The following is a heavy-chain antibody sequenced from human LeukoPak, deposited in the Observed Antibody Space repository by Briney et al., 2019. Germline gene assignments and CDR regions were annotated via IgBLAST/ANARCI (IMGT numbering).Heavy chain of an antibody. V-gene: IGHV1-18*01. CDR1: GYTFTSYG. J-gene: IGHJ4*02. CDR3: ARDDYYDSSGYYDY. CDR2: ISAYNGNT. Sequence: GASVKVSXKASGYTFTSYGISWVRQAPGQGLEWMGWISAYNGNTNYAQKLQGRVTMTTDTSTSTAYMELRSLRSDDTAVYYCARDDYYDSSGYYDYWGQGTLVTVSS. D-gene: IGHD3-22*01.